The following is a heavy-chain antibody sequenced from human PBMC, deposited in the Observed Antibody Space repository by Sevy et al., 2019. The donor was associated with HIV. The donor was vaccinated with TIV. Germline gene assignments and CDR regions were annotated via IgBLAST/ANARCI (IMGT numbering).Heavy chain of an antibody. CDR1: GGSISSSSYY. V-gene: IGHV4-39*01. CDR2: IYYSGST. Sequence: SETLSLTCTVSGGSISSSSYYWGWIRQPPGKGLEWIGSIYYSGSTYYNPSLKSRVTISVDTSKNQFSLKLSSVTAAXXXXXXXXXXXXXXXXXHYYGMDVWGQGTTVTVSS. J-gene: IGHJ6*02. CDR3: XXXXXXXXXXHYYGMDV.